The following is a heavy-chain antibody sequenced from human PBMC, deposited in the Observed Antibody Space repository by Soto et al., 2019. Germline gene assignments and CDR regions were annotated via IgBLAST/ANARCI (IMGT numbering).Heavy chain of an antibody. CDR1: GGSISSGGYY. V-gene: IGHV4-31*03. CDR3: ATKPNGLYYFDY. D-gene: IGHD2-8*01. CDR2: IYSSGIT. J-gene: IGHJ4*02. Sequence: QVQLQESGPGLVQPSQTLSLTCTVSGGSISSGGYYWSWIRQHPGKGLEWIGYIYSSGITYYNPSLKSRVTMSVDMSKHQFSLRLSSVAAADTAVYYCATKPNGLYYFDYWGQGTLVTVSS.